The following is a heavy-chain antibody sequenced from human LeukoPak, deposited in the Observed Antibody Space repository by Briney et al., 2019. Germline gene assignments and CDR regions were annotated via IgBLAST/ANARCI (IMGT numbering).Heavy chain of an antibody. D-gene: IGHD6-6*01. CDR3: TTEDFRVRAARPGYSAFDI. CDR1: GFTFSNAW. J-gene: IGHJ3*02. Sequence: PGGSLRLSXAASGFTFSNAWMSWVRQAPGKGLEWVGRIKSKTDGGTTDYAAPVKGRFTISRDDSKNTLYLQMNSLKTEDTAVYYCTTEDFRVRAARPGYSAFDIWGQGTMVTVSS. CDR2: IKSKTDGGTT. V-gene: IGHV3-15*01.